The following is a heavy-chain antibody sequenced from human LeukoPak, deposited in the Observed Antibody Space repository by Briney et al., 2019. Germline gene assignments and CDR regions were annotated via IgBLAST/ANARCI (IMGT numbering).Heavy chain of an antibody. J-gene: IGHJ4*02. D-gene: IGHD3-10*01. V-gene: IGHV4-59*08. Sequence: PSETLSLTCTVSGGSISSYYWSWIRQPPGKGLEWIGYIYYSGSTNYNPSLKSRVTISLDTSKNQFSLKLSSVTAADTAVYYCARQNYYGSGSYYFDYWGQGTLVTVSS. CDR2: IYYSGST. CDR1: GGSISSYY. CDR3: ARQNYYGSGSYYFDY.